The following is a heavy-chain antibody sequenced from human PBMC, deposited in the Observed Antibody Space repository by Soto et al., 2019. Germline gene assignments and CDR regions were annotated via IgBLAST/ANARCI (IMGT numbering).Heavy chain of an antibody. V-gene: IGHV3-21*01. D-gene: IGHD1-26*01. J-gene: IGHJ6*02. CDR2: ISSSSSYI. CDR3: VRESGSYYYYYGMDV. Sequence: EVQLVESGGGLVQPGGSLRLSCAASGFTFSSYSMNWVRQAPGKGLEWVSSISSSSSYIYYADSVKGRFTIPRDNEENSLHLQMNSLRAEDMALYYCVRESGSYYYYYGMDVWGQRPTVTVSS. CDR1: GFTFSSYS.